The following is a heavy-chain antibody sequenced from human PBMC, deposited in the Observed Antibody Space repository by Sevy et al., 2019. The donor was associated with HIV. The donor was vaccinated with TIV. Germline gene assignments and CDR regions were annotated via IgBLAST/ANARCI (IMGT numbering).Heavy chain of an antibody. J-gene: IGHJ4*02. V-gene: IGHV3-23*01. CDR2: LSDSGVST. Sequence: GGSLRLSCAASGFTSSSYAMSWVRQPPGRGLEWVSTLSDSGVSTYYADSVKGRFTISRDNSKNILYLQMNSLRAEDTAVYYCARAGRRVGATDGGFDYWGQGTLVTVSS. CDR1: GFTSSSYA. CDR3: ARAGRRVGATDGGFDY. D-gene: IGHD1-26*01.